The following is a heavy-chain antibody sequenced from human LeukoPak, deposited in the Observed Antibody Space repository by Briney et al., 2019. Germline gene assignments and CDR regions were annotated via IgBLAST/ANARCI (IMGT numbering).Heavy chain of an antibody. CDR2: INPNSGGT. V-gene: IGHV1-2*02. CDR1: GGTFSSYA. J-gene: IGHJ4*02. Sequence: ASVKVSCKASGGTFSSYAISWVRQAPGQGLEWMGWINPNSGGTNYAQKFQGRVTMTRDTSISTAYMELSRLRSDDTAVYYCAKDLIVLWFGANFDYWGQGTLVTVSS. CDR3: AKDLIVLWFGANFDY. D-gene: IGHD3-10*01.